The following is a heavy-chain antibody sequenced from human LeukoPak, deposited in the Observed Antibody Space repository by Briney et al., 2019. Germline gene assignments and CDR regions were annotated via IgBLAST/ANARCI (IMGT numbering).Heavy chain of an antibody. J-gene: IGHJ4*02. D-gene: IGHD2-2*01. CDR1: GGSTSSYY. Sequence: PSETLSLTCTVSGGSTSSYYWSWIRQPPGKGLEWIGSIHYSGSTTYNPSPKSRVTISVGTSKNQFSLKLSSVTAADTAVYYCARRLGGTSTGFDYWGQGTLVTVSS. CDR2: IHYSGST. CDR3: ARRLGGTSTGFDY. V-gene: IGHV4-59*08.